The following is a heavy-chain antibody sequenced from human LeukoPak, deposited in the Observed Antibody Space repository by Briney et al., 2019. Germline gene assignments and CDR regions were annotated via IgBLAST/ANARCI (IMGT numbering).Heavy chain of an antibody. Sequence: PGESLKISCEGSGYSFTSYWSGWVRQVPGKGLEWMGIIYPGDSDTRYSPSFQGQVTISADKSISTAYLQWSSLKASDTAMYYCARPDSNPYYFDYWGQGTLVTVSS. J-gene: IGHJ4*02. CDR1: GYSFTSYW. CDR3: ARPDSNPYYFDY. V-gene: IGHV5-51*01. CDR2: IYPGDSDT. D-gene: IGHD6-13*01.